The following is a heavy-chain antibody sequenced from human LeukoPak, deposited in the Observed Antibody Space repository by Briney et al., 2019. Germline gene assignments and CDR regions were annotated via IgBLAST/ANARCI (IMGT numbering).Heavy chain of an antibody. CDR2: MSYSGST. CDR1: GGSVSTYY. J-gene: IGHJ4*02. CDR3: ARGTAVAHDY. Sequence: PSETLSLTCTVSGGSVSTYYWHWIRQPPGKGLEWIGYMSYSGSTNYNPSLKSRVTISIDTSRDQFSLNLTSVTAADTAVCYCARGTAVAHDYWGQGTLVTVSS. D-gene: IGHD6-19*01. V-gene: IGHV4-59*02.